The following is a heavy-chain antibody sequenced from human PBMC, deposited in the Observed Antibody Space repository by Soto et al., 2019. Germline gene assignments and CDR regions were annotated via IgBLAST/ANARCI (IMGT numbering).Heavy chain of an antibody. Sequence: PSQTLSLTCAISGDSVSSNSAAWNWIRQSPSRGLEWLGRTYYRSKWYNDYAVSVKSRITINPDTSKNQFSLQLNSVTPEDTAVYYCARDSPATSGSYYFIYYYGMDVWGQGTTVTVSS. J-gene: IGHJ6*02. D-gene: IGHD1-26*01. CDR3: ARDSPATSGSYYFIYYYGMDV. CDR2: TYYRSKWYN. CDR1: GDSVSSNSAA. V-gene: IGHV6-1*01.